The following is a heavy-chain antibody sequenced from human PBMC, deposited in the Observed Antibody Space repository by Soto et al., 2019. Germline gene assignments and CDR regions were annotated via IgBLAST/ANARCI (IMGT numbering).Heavy chain of an antibody. V-gene: IGHV1-18*01. CDR3: AKTIGNDY. D-gene: IGHD1-1*01. CDR1: GYTFTNYG. J-gene: IGHJ4*02. Sequence: QVQLVQSGAEVKKPGASVKVSCKASGYTFTNYGISWVRQAPGQGLEWVGWISAYNGNTNYAQKLQGRVTLTTNTSPSTAYMEVRSLRSDYTAVDSCAKTIGNDYWGQGTLVTVSS. CDR2: ISAYNGNT.